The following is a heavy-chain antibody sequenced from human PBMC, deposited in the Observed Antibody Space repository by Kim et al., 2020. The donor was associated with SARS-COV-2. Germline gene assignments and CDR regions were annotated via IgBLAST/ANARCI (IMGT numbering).Heavy chain of an antibody. V-gene: IGHV4-59*08. CDR1: GGSLSNYS. CDR3: SRLAHLAAVGRDYY. D-gene: IGHD2-15*01. Sequence: SETLSLTCSVSGGSLSNYSWTWIRQSPGTGLEYIGYIFSSGNTDSNSSLCSRVTITVDTSRKEFSLAVRLVTAAATAASYCSRLAHLAAVGRDYY. CDR2: IFSSGNT. J-gene: IGHJ6*01.